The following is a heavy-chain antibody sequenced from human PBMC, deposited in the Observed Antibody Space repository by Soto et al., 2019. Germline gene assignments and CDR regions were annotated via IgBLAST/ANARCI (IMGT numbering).Heavy chain of an antibody. CDR1: GGSISSYY. D-gene: IGHD3-9*01. CDR3: ARQRGDYDILTDYGMDV. Sequence: SETLSLTCTVSGGSISSYYWSWIRQPPGKGLEWIGYIHYSGSTKYNPSLKSRVTISADTSKNQFSLKLSSVTAADTAVYYCARQRGDYDILTDYGMDVWGQGTTVTVSS. V-gene: IGHV4-59*01. CDR2: IHYSGST. J-gene: IGHJ6*02.